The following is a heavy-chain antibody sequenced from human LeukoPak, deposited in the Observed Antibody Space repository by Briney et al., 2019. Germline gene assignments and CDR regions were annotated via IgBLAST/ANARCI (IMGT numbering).Heavy chain of an antibody. CDR3: ARDGTWYSSVLAFDI. Sequence: SETLSLTCAVYGGSFSGYYWSWVRQSPGKGLEWIGEIYHRGNSNYNPSLKSRVSISVDTSKNQFSLKLSSVTAADTAVYYCARDGTWYSSVLAFDIWGQGTMVTVSS. CDR2: IYHRGNS. CDR1: GGSFSGYY. D-gene: IGHD6-19*01. J-gene: IGHJ3*02. V-gene: IGHV4-34*01.